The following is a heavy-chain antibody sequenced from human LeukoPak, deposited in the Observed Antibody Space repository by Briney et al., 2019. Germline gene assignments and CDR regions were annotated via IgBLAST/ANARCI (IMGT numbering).Heavy chain of an antibody. D-gene: IGHD3-10*01. V-gene: IGHV4-61*02. CDR2: IYTSGST. CDR3: ARDNSRMYYGSGSCMDV. CDR1: GGSISSGSYY. J-gene: IGHJ6*03. Sequence: SQALSLTCTVSGGSISSGSYYWSWIRQPAGKGLEWIGRIYTSGSTNYNPSLKSRVTISVDTSKNQFSLKLSSVTAADTAVYYCARDNSRMYYGSGSCMDVWGKGTTVTISS.